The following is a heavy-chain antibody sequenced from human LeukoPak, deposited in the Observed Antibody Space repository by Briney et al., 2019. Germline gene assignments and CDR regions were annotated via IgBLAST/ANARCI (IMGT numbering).Heavy chain of an antibody. CDR1: GFTFSSYA. J-gene: IGHJ4*02. CDR2: ISYDGSNK. Sequence: GGSLRLSCAASGFTFSSYAMHWVRQAPGKGLEWVAVISYDGSNKYYADSVKGRFTISRDNSKNTLYLQMNSLRAEDTAVYYCARRYCSGGSCYPDYWGQGTLVTVSS. D-gene: IGHD2-15*01. V-gene: IGHV3-30*04. CDR3: ARRYCSGGSCYPDY.